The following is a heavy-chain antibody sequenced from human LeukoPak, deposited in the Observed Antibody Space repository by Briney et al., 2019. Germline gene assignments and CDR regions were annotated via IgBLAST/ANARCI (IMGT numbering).Heavy chain of an antibody. D-gene: IGHD1-26*01. V-gene: IGHV3-53*01. CDR1: GFTVRSNH. J-gene: IGHJ6*02. CDR3: ARDLHYHVAMDV. Sequence: GGSLRLSCAASGFTVRSNHMSCVRQAPGKGLEWVSIIYTSDSTYYAASVKGRITISRDNSKNTLYLQMNSLRAEDTAVYYCARDLHYHVAMDVWGQGTTVTVSS. CDR2: IYTSDST.